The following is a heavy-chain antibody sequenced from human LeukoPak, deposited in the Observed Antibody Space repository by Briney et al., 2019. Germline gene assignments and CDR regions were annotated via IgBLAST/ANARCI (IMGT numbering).Heavy chain of an antibody. J-gene: IGHJ6*02. Sequence: SETLSLTCAVSGYSISSGYYWGWIRQPPGKGLEWIGSMYHNRGTYYNPSLKSRVTISMDTSKNQFSLRLSSVTAADTAVYYCASYYASGVSAYDYFGVDVWGQGTTVTVSS. CDR3: ASYYASGVSAYDYFGVDV. CDR1: GYSISSGYY. CDR2: MYHNRGT. D-gene: IGHD3-10*01. V-gene: IGHV4-38-2*01.